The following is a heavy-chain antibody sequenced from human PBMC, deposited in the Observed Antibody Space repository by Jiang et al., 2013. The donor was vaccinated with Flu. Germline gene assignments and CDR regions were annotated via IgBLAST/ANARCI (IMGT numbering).Heavy chain of an antibody. J-gene: IGHJ1*01. Sequence: QLVESGAEVKKPGSSVKVSCKASGGTFSSYAISWVRQAPGQGLEWMGGIIPIFGTPNYAQKFQGRVTITADKSTSTAYMELSSLRSDDTAVYYCATAGSEGLANAEYFQHWGQGTLVTVSP. D-gene: IGHD6-19*01. CDR2: IIPIFGTP. CDR3: ATAGSEGLANAEYFQH. CDR1: GGTFSSYA. V-gene: IGHV1-69*06.